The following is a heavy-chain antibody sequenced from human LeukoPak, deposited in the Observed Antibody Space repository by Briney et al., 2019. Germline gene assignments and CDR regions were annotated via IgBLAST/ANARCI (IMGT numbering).Heavy chain of an antibody. CDR2: IYYSGST. J-gene: IGHJ4*02. V-gene: IGHV4-39*01. CDR3: ARHGTRKTYYYDSSFDY. CDR1: GESFSGYS. D-gene: IGHD3-22*01. Sequence: SETLSLTCVVYGESFSGYSWSWIRQPPGKGLEWIGSIYYSGSTYYNPSLKSRVTISVDTSKNQFSLKLSSVTAADTAVYYCARHGTRKTYYYDSSFDYWGQGTLVTVSS.